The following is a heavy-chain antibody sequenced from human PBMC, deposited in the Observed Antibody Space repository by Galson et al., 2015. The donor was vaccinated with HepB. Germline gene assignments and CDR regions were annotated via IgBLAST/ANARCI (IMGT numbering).Heavy chain of an antibody. V-gene: IGHV3-23*01. CDR2: IGGNGVDT. J-gene: IGHJ5*02. D-gene: IGHD6-19*01. CDR3: AKGRGAAVAGTTGFDP. CDR1: GFTFNFYA. Sequence: SLRLSCAASGFTFNFYAMSWVRQAPRKGLEWVSGIGGNGVDTYYADSVKGRFTISRDNSKNTLYLEMSSLRAEDTAVYYCAKGRGAAVAGTTGFDPWGQGTLVTVSS.